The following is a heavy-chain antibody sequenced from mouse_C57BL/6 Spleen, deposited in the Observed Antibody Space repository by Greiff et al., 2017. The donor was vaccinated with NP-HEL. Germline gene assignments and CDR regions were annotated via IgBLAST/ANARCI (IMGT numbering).Heavy chain of an antibody. V-gene: IGHV1-59*01. D-gene: IGHD2-4*01. CDR1: GYTFTSYW. CDR2: IDPSDSYT. Sequence: VQLQQPGAELVRPGTSVKLSCKASGYTFTSYWMHWVKQRPGQGLEWIGVIDPSDSYTNYNQKLKGKATLTVDPSSSTAYMQLRSLTSEDAAVYYCSRSHDYDDYWGQGTTLTVSS. J-gene: IGHJ2*01. CDR3: SRSHDYDDY.